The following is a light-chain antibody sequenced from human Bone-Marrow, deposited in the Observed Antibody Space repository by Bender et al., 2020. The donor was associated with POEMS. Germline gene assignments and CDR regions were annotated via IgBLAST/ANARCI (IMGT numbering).Light chain of an antibody. CDR2: EVN. J-gene: IGLJ3*02. V-gene: IGLV2-14*01. CDR1: SRDVGGYNY. Sequence: QSALTQPRSVSGSPGQSVTISCTGTSRDVGGYNYVSWFQHHPGEAPKLLIYEVNNRPSGVSSRFSGSKSGNTASLTLSGLQAEDEADYYCTSYTRNTTLEGVFGGGTRLTVL. CDR3: TSYTRNTTLEGV.